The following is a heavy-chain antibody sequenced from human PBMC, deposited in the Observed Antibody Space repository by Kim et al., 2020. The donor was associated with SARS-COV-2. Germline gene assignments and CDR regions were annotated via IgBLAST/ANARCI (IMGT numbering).Heavy chain of an antibody. Sequence: GGSLRLSCAASGFTFSSYSMNWVRQAPGKGLEWVSSISSSSSYIYYADSVKGRFTISRDNAKNSLYLQMNSLRAEDTAVYYCARDSVTMVQGVIIPYYYMDVWGKGTTVTVSS. CDR2: ISSSSSYI. CDR1: GFTFSSYS. CDR3: ARDSVTMVQGVIIPYYYMDV. J-gene: IGHJ6*03. D-gene: IGHD3-10*01. V-gene: IGHV3-21*01.